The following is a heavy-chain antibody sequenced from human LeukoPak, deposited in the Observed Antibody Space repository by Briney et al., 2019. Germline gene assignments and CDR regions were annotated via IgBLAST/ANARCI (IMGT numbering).Heavy chain of an antibody. CDR1: GYTFTSYG. J-gene: IGHJ1*01. V-gene: IGHV1-18*01. Sequence: ASVKVSCKASGYTFTSYGISWVRQAPGQGLEWMGWISAYNGNTNYAQKLQGRVTKTTDTSTSTAYMELRSLRSDDTAVYYCARDDYGDESAEYFQHWGQGTLVTVSS. CDR3: ARDDYGDESAEYFQH. CDR2: ISAYNGNT. D-gene: IGHD4-17*01.